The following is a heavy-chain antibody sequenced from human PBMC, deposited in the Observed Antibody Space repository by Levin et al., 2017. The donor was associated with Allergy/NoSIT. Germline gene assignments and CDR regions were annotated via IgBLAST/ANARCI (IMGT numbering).Heavy chain of an antibody. D-gene: IGHD3-22*01. CDR1: GDSVSSNSAA. V-gene: IGHV6-1*01. Sequence: ASQTLSLTCAISGDSVSSNSAAWNWIRQSPSRGLEWLGRTYYRSKWYNDYAVSVKSRITINPDTSKNQFSLQLNSVTPEDTAVYYCARGYYDSSGYYSLGAFDIWGQGTMVTVSS. J-gene: IGHJ3*02. CDR2: TYYRSKWYN. CDR3: ARGYYDSSGYYSLGAFDI.